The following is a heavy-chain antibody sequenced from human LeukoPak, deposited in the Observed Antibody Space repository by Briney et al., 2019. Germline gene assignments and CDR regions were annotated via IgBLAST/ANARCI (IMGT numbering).Heavy chain of an antibody. Sequence: PGGSLRLSCAASGFTFDDYAMHWVRQAPGKGLEWVANIQQDGSEKYYVDSVKGRFTISRDNAKNSLYLQMNSLRAEDTAVYYCARGDSSSWYQYFQHWGQGTLVTVSS. D-gene: IGHD6-13*01. V-gene: IGHV3-7*01. CDR3: ARGDSSSWYQYFQH. CDR1: GFTFDDYA. CDR2: IQQDGSEK. J-gene: IGHJ1*01.